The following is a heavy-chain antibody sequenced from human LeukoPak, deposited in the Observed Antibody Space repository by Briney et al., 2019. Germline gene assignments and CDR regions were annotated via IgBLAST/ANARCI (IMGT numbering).Heavy chain of an antibody. CDR2: IYYSGST. V-gene: IGHV4-39*01. D-gene: IGHD6-19*01. CDR3: ARQSSGFYTT. J-gene: IGHJ4*02. Sequence: PSETLSLTCTVSGGSISSSSYYWGWIRQPPGKGLEWIGSIYYSGSTYYNPSLKSRVTISVDTSKNQFSLKLSSVTAADTAVYYCARQSSGFYTTWGQGTLVTVSS. CDR1: GGSISSSSYY.